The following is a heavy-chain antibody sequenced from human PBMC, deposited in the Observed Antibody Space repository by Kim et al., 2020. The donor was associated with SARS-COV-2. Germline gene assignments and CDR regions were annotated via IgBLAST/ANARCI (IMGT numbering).Heavy chain of an antibody. Sequence: TYYNPSLKSRVTISVDTSKNQFSLKLSSVTAADTAVYYCARLISAAFVDYWGHGTLVTVSS. J-gene: IGHJ4*01. CDR2: T. D-gene: IGHD6-13*01. CDR3: ARLISAAFVDY. V-gene: IGHV4-39*01.